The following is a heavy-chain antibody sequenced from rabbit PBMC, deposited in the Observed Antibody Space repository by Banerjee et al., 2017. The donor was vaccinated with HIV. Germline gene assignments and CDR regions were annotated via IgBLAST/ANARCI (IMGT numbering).Heavy chain of an antibody. V-gene: IGHV1S45*01. CDR3: AREEYAGSSYFIPYYFVL. Sequence: QEQLEESGGDLVKPEGSLTLTCTASAFSFSNKYVMCWVRQAPGKGLEWIACIDAGSNGNTYYASWAKGRFTVSKTSSTTVTLQMTSLTAADTATYFCAREEYAGSSYFIPYYFVLWGPGTLVTVS. J-gene: IGHJ4*01. D-gene: IGHD8-1*01. CDR2: IDAGSNGNT. CDR1: AFSFSNKYV.